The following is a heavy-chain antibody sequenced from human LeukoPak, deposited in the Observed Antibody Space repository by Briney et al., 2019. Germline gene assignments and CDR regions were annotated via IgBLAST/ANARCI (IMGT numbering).Heavy chain of an antibody. CDR3: ARSPYYRSNSRGAFDV. Sequence: SQTLSLTCTVSGGSISKHYWSWIRQPPGKGLEWIGYISYSVNPTYNPSLKSRVSISMDTSKNQFSLGSTSVTAADTALYFCARSPYYRSNSRGAFDVWGQGTLVPVSS. D-gene: IGHD4-23*01. J-gene: IGHJ3*01. V-gene: IGHV4-59*08. CDR1: GGSISKHY. CDR2: ISYSVNP.